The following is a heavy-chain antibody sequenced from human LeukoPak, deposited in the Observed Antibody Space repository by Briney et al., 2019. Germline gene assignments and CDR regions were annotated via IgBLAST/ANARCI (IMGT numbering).Heavy chain of an antibody. CDR2: ISGSGGST. Sequence: GGSLRLSCAASGFIFNNFAMSWVRQAPGKGLEWVLSISGSGGSTYYADSVKGWFTISRDNSKNTLYLQMNSLRAEDTAVYYCAKDQYGGSSRGDFFDYWGQGTLVTVSS. CDR1: GFIFNNFA. CDR3: AKDQYGGSSRGDFFDY. V-gene: IGHV3-23*01. J-gene: IGHJ4*02. D-gene: IGHD2-15*01.